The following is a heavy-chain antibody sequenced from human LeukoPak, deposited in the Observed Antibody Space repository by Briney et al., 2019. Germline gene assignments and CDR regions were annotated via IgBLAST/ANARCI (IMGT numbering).Heavy chain of an antibody. CDR1: GFTFSSYA. V-gene: IGHV3-23*01. CDR3: AKDYVTMVRGVADAFDI. Sequence: GGSLRLSCAASGFTFSSYAMSWVRQAPGKGLEWVSAISGSAGSTYYADSVKGRFTISRDNSKNTLYLQMNSLRAEDTAVYYCAKDYVTMVRGVADAFDIWGQGTMVTVSS. J-gene: IGHJ3*02. CDR2: ISGSAGST. D-gene: IGHD3-10*01.